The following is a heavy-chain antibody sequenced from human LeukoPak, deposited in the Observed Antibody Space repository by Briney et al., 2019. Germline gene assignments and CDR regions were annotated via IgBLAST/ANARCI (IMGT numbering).Heavy chain of an antibody. CDR2: IYYSGST. D-gene: IGHD5-24*01. CDR3: ARDQRRRWQQRFSIWYFDL. V-gene: IGHV4-59*01. Sequence: SETLSLTCTVSGGSISSYYWSWIRQPPGKGLEWIGYIYYSGSTNYNPSLKSRVTISVDTSKNQFSLKLSSVTAADTAVYYCARDQRRRWQQRFSIWYFDLWGRGTLVTVSS. CDR1: GGSISSYY. J-gene: IGHJ2*01.